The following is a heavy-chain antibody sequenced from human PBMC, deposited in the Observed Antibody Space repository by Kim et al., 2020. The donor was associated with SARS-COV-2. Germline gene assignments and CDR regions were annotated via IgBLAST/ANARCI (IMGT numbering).Heavy chain of an antibody. CDR3: ATTAFGGSNSRYYFDF. Sequence: SVKVSCKASGGTFNSHAISWVRQAPGQGLEWMGGMIPIFGTSRHAQKFQGRVTMTADKFTNTAYMDVTSLTSEDTAVYYCATTAFGGSNSRYYFDFWGQGTLVTVSS. CDR1: GGTFNSHA. CDR2: MIPIFGTS. J-gene: IGHJ4*02. V-gene: IGHV1-69*06. D-gene: IGHD3-3*01.